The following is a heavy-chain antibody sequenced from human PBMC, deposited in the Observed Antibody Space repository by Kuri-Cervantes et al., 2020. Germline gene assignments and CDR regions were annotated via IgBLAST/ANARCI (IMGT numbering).Heavy chain of an antibody. D-gene: IGHD3-22*01. CDR1: GFTFSSYG. J-gene: IGHJ3*02. CDR3: AKGLTGSSGYYFFLGGAFDI. V-gene: IGHV3-33*06. CDR2: IWYDGSNK. Sequence: GESLKTSCAASGFTFSSYGMHWVRQAPGKGLEWVAVIWYDGSNKYYADSVKGRFTISRDNSKNTLYLQMNSLRAEDTAVYYCAKGLTGSSGYYFFLGGAFDIWGQGTMVTVSS.